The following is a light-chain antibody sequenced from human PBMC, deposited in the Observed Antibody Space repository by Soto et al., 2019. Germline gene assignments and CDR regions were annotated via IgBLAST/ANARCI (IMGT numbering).Light chain of an antibody. CDR1: SSDVGGYNY. V-gene: IGLV2-14*01. J-gene: IGLJ1*01. Sequence: QSALTQPASVSGSPGQSITISCTGTSSDVGGYNYVSWYQQQPGKAPKLMIYEVSNRHSGVSNRFSGSKSGNTASLTISGLQAEDEADYYCSSYKRSRTYVFGTGTKLTVL. CDR2: EVS. CDR3: SSYKRSRTYV.